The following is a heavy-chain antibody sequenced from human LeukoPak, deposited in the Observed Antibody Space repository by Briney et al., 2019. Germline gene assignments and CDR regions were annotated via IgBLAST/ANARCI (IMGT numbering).Heavy chain of an antibody. J-gene: IGHJ4*01. CDR1: GFAFKNYA. CDR3: AKTQWKVGATDYFDY. D-gene: IGHD1-26*01. CDR2: INDNGGQR. Sequence: SGGSLRLSCAASGFAFKNYAMTWVRQASGKGLQWVSNINDNGGQRHYADSVKGRFTISRDNSKNTLFLQMDSLRAEDTAVYYCAKTQWKVGATDYFDYWGHGILVTVSS. V-gene: IGHV3-23*01.